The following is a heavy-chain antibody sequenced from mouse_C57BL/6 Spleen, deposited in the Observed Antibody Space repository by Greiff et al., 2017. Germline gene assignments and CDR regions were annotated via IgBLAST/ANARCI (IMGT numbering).Heavy chain of an antibody. CDR1: GYAFSSSW. J-gene: IGHJ2*01. Sequence: VQRVESGPELVKPGASVKISCKASGYAFSSSWMNWVKQRPGKGLEWIGRIYPGDGDTNYNGKFKGKATLTADKSSSTAYMQLSSLTSEDSAVYFCARDSTIPFDYWGQGTTLTVSS. CDR2: IYPGDGDT. V-gene: IGHV1-82*01. CDR3: ARDSTIPFDY. D-gene: IGHD2-5*01.